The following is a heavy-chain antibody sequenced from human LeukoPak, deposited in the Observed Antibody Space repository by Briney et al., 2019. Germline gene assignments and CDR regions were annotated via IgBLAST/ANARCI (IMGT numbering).Heavy chain of an antibody. V-gene: IGHV3-43*02. CDR3: ARDTEGYIYGYYYYGMDV. Sequence: GGSLRLSCAASGFTFSSCWMHGVRQAPGKGLEWISLISGDSHSTFYADSVKGRFTISRDNSKNSLYLQMNSLRNDDTALYYCARDTEGYIYGYYYYGMDVWGQGTTVTVSS. D-gene: IGHD5-18*01. CDR2: ISGDSHST. CDR1: GFTFSSCW. J-gene: IGHJ6*02.